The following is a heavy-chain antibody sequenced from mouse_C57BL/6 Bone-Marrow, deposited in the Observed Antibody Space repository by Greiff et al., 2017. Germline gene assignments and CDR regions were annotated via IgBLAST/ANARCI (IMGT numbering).Heavy chain of an antibody. CDR3: ARGGSSFWYFDA. CDR2: IHPNSGST. Sequence: QVQLQQPGAELVKPGASVKLSCKASGYTFTSYWMHWVKQRPGQGLEWIGMIHPNSGSTNYNEKFKSKATLTVDKSSSTAYMQLSSLTSEDSAVYYCARGGSSFWYFDAWGTGTTVTVSS. D-gene: IGHD1-1*01. V-gene: IGHV1-64*01. CDR1: GYTFTSYW. J-gene: IGHJ1*03.